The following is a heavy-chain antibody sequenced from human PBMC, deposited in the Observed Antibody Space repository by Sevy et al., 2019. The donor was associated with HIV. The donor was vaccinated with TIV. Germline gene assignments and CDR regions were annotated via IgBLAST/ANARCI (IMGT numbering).Heavy chain of an antibody. Sequence: GGSLRLSCAASGFTFSTYSMNWVRQAPGKGLEWVSYISDSGRTIYYASSVKGRFTISRDNAKNSLYLQMNSLRDEDTAVYYCARDQSSGWYNPLDHWGQGTLVTVSS. CDR2: ISDSGRTI. J-gene: IGHJ4*02. CDR3: ARDQSSGWYNPLDH. D-gene: IGHD6-19*01. CDR1: GFTFSTYS. V-gene: IGHV3-48*02.